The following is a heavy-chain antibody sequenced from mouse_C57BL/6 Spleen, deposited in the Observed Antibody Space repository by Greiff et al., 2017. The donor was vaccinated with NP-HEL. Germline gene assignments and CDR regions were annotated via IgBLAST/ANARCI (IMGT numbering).Heavy chain of an antibody. CDR1: GYTFTSYW. D-gene: IGHD1-1*01. J-gene: IGHJ3*01. Sequence: QVQLQQSGAELVKPGASVKLSCKASGYTFTSYWMHWVKQRPGQGLEWIGMIHPNSGSTNYNEQFKSKATLTVDKSSSTAYMQRSSLTAEDSAVYYCARPDYYGSSYSFAYWGQGTLVTVSA. CDR3: ARPDYYGSSYSFAY. V-gene: IGHV1-64*01. CDR2: IHPNSGST.